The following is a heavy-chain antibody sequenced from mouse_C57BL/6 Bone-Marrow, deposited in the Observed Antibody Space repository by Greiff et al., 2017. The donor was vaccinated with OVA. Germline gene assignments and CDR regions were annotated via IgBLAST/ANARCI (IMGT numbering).Heavy chain of an antibody. V-gene: IGHV14-3*01. CDR1: GFNIKNTS. Sequence: VQLQQSVAELVRPGASVKLSCTASGFNIKNTSMHWVKQRPEQGLEWIGRIDPANGNTKYAPKFQGKATITADTSSNTAYLQLSSLTSEDTAIYYCARWLPSMDYWGQGTSVTVSS. J-gene: IGHJ4*01. CDR3: ARWLPSMDY. D-gene: IGHD2-2*01. CDR2: IDPANGNT.